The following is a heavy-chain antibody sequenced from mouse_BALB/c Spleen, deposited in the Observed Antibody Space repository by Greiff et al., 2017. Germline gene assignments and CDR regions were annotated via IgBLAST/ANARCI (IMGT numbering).Heavy chain of an antibody. D-gene: IGHD2-1*01. J-gene: IGHJ4*01. CDR2: IRLKSNNYAT. CDR3: TRDGKGAMDY. Sequence: EVQVVESGGGLVQPGGSMKLSCVASGFTFSNYWMNWVRQSPEKGLEWVAEIRLKSNNYATHYAASVKGRFTISRDDSTSSVYLQMNNLRAEDTSIYYCTRDGKGAMDYWGQGTSVTVSS. V-gene: IGHV6-6*02. CDR1: GFTFSNYW.